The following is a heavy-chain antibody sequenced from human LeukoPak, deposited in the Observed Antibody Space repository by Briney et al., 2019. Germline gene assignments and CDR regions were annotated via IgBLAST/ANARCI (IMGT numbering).Heavy chain of an antibody. Sequence: GGSLRLSCAASGFTFSSYAMNWVRQAPGKGLEWVSYISSSSSTIYYADSVKGRFTISRDSAKNSLYLQMNSLRDEDTAVYYCAPHRDGSYPFDFWGQGTLVTVSS. V-gene: IGHV3-48*02. J-gene: IGHJ4*02. CDR1: GFTFSSYA. D-gene: IGHD1-26*01. CDR2: ISSSSSTI. CDR3: APHRDGSYPFDF.